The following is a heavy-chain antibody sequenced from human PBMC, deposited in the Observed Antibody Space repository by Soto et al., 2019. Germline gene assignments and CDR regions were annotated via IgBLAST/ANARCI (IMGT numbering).Heavy chain of an antibody. D-gene: IGHD2-21*02. CDR3: ARASVGHSGWGHWTDP. J-gene: IGHJ5*02. CDR1: GYSIGTGYY. CDR2: ISHSGTS. Sequence: PAQNLSLTCTVSGYSIGTGYYRSWIRQTPGQAQEWIGSISHSGTSFYNPSLSSRDTLPMDTSNNPLSLKSNSLTATDTALSYAARASVGHSGWGHWTDPWRQGTPKTVTS. V-gene: IGHV4-38-2*02.